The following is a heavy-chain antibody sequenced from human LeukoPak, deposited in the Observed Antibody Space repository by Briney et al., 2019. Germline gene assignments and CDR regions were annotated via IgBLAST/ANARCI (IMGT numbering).Heavy chain of an antibody. D-gene: IGHD7-27*01. CDR2: INPNSGGT. J-gene: IGHJ4*02. CDR3: ARVANWGSSPFDY. Sequence: ASVKVSCKASGYTFTGYYMHWVRQAPGQGLEWMGWINPNSGGTNYAQKFQGRVTMTRDTSISTAYMELSRLRSDDTAVYYCARVANWGSSPFDYWGQGTLVTVSS. V-gene: IGHV1-2*02. CDR1: GYTFTGYY.